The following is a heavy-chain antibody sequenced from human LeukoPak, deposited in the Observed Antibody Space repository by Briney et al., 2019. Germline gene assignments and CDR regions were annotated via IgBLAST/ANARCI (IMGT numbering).Heavy chain of an antibody. CDR1: GGSISGSY. CDR3: ARARDQIVVVPAALHYYYYMDV. Sequence: SETVSLTCIVSGGSISGSYWSWIRQPPGKGLEWIGYVYYRGNTNYNPSLKSRVTISVDTSKNQFSLKLSSVTAADTAVYYCARARDQIVVVPAALHYYYYMDVWGKGTTVTVSS. V-gene: IGHV4-59*12. J-gene: IGHJ6*03. D-gene: IGHD2-2*01. CDR2: VYYRGNT.